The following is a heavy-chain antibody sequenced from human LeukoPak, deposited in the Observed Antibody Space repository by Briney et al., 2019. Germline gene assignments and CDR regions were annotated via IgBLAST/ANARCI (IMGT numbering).Heavy chain of an antibody. V-gene: IGHV3-30*04. CDR1: GFTFSSYA. J-gene: IGHJ6*02. CDR2: ISYDGSNK. D-gene: IGHD5-12*01. Sequence: PGGSLRLSCAASGFTFSSYAMHWVRQAPGKGLEWVAVISYDGSNKYYADSVKGRFTISRDNSKNTLYLQMNSLRAEDTAVYYCARDSGYDAPLDYYYGMDVWGQGTTVTVSS. CDR3: ARDSGYDAPLDYYYGMDV.